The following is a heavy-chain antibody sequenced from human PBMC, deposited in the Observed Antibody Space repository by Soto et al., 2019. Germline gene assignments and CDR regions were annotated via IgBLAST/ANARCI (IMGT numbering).Heavy chain of an antibody. CDR3: ARSQGSSTSLEIYYYYYYGMDV. CDR1: GGTFSSYA. Sequence: QVQLVQSGAEVKKPGSSVKVSCKASGGTFSSYAISWVRQAPGQGLEWMGGVIPISETTNYAQKSQGRGTITADDSKSTAYMELSSLRSEDTAVYYCARSQGSSTSLEIYYYYYYGMDVWGQGTTVTVSS. J-gene: IGHJ6*02. CDR2: VIPISETT. V-gene: IGHV1-69*01. D-gene: IGHD2-2*01.